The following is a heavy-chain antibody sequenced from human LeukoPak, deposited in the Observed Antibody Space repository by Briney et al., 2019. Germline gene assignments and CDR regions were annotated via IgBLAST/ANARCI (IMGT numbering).Heavy chain of an antibody. CDR2: ISGPGDRT. Sequence: GGSLRLSCAASGFSFSNYGVAWVRQAPGKGLEWVSAISGPGDRTYYAYSVKDRFTISRDNSKNTLYLQMNSLRAEDTAVYYSASMNGYFEYWGQGPLVTVSS. D-gene: IGHD1-1*01. CDR1: GFSFSNYG. CDR3: ASMNGYFEY. J-gene: IGHJ4*02. V-gene: IGHV3-23*01.